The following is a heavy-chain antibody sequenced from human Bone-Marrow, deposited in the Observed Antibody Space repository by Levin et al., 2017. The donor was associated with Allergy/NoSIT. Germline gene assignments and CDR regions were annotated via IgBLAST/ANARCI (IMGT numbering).Heavy chain of an antibody. CDR2: LSYDGGEK. CDR3: AKDHTAMLTSYVDH. Sequence: PGGSLRLSCEVSGLNFSRYGLHWVRQAPGKGLEWVAGLSYDGGEKSYGDSVKGRFTISKDNSKKTLFLQMNSLRPEDTATYFCAKDHTAMLTSYVDHWGQGTLVTVSS. J-gene: IGHJ4*02. CDR1: GLNFSRYG. V-gene: IGHV3-30*18. D-gene: IGHD5-18*01.